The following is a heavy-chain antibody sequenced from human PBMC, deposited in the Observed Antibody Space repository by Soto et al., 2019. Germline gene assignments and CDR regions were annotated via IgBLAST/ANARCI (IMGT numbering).Heavy chain of an antibody. CDR2: LIPIFATS. CDR1: GGTFSSYA. J-gene: IGHJ4*02. D-gene: IGHD1-26*01. CDR3: ARVYAATFFYYFDY. Sequence: SVKVSCKASGGTFSSYAVSWVRQAPGQGFEWMGGLIPIFATSNYAQKFQGRVTITADESTNTAYMELRSLRSEDTAVYYCARVYAATFFYYFDYWGQGTLVTVSS. V-gene: IGHV1-69*13.